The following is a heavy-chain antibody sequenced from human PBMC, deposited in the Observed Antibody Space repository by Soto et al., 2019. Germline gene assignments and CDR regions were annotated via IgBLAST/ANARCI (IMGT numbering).Heavy chain of an antibody. J-gene: IGHJ3*01. CDR1: GFTFSSYN. CDR3: ASAHSAYDYVGDAFDV. Sequence: GGSLRLSCAASGFTFSSYNMNWVRQAPGKGLEWVSSISGSSSNIYYADSVKGRFTISRDNAKNSLYLQMNSLRAEDTAVYYCASAHSAYDYVGDAFDVWGQGTMVTVSS. CDR2: ISGSSSNI. V-gene: IGHV3-21*01. D-gene: IGHD5-12*01.